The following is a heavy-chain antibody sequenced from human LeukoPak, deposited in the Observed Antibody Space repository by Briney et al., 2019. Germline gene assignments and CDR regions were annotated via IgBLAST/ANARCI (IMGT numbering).Heavy chain of an antibody. D-gene: IGHD2-15*01. J-gene: IGHJ5*02. Sequence: GGSLRLSCTVSGFIFSDSWMAWIRQAPGKGLEWVAIIEKNGSGKNYVDSVKGRFIISRDNAKNSLFLQMDSLKGEDTAIYYCTTDRWYSADHWGQGTLVTVSS. CDR2: IEKNGSGK. CDR1: GFIFSDSW. V-gene: IGHV3-7*03. CDR3: TTDRWYSADH.